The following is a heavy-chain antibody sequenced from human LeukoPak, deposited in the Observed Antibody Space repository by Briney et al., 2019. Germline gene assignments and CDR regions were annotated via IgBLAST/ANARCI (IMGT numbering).Heavy chain of an antibody. V-gene: IGHV4-59*08. CDR2: IYYSGST. D-gene: IGHD3-3*01. CDR3: ARFSPQPSLWSGYQGLDY. J-gene: IGHJ4*02. Sequence: SETLSLTCTVSGGSISSYYWSWIRQPPGKGLEWIGYIYYSGSTYYNPSLKSRVTISVDTSKNQFSLKLSSVTAADTAVYYCARFSPQPSLWSGYQGLDYWGQGTLVTVSS. CDR1: GGSISSYY.